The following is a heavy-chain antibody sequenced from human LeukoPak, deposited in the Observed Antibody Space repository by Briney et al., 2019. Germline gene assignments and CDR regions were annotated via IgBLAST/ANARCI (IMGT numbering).Heavy chain of an antibody. Sequence: ASVKVSCKASGGTFSSYGISWVRQAPGQGLEWMGWISAYNGNTNYAQKLQGRVTMTTDTSTSTAYMELRSLSSDDTAVYYCARDQGYSGYDPPDYWGQGTLVTVSS. CDR1: GGTFSSYG. J-gene: IGHJ4*02. D-gene: IGHD5-12*01. CDR2: ISAYNGNT. V-gene: IGHV1-18*01. CDR3: ARDQGYSGYDPPDY.